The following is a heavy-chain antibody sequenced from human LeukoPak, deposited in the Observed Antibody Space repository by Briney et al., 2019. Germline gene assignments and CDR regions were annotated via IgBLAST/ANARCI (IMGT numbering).Heavy chain of an antibody. J-gene: IGHJ4*02. V-gene: IGHV3-48*04. CDR3: ARGPRYFDY. Sequence: GESLRLSCAASGFTFSNYNLNWVRQAPGKGLEWLSYITSSSSAIYYADSVKGRFTISRDNAKNSLYLQMNSLRAEDTAVYYCARGPRYFDYWGQGALVTVSS. CDR2: ITSSSSAI. CDR1: GFTFSNYN.